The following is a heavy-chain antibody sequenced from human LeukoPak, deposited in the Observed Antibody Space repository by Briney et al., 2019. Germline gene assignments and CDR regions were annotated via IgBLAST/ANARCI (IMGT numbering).Heavy chain of an antibody. CDR2: IIPIFGTA. CDR1: GGTXSSYA. V-gene: IGHV1-69*13. J-gene: IGHJ4*02. CDR3: ASRGYDSSGYRATFDY. D-gene: IGHD3-22*01. Sequence: SVKVSCKASGGTXSSYAISRVRQAPGQGHEWMGGIIPIFGTANYAQKFQGRVTITADESTSTAYMELSSLRSEDKAVYYCASRGYDSSGYRATFDYWGQGTLVTVSS.